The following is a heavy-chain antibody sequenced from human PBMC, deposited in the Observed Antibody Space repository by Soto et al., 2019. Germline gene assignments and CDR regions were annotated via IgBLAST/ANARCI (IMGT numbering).Heavy chain of an antibody. D-gene: IGHD1-20*01. Sequence: WGVLRIPFAAFGFTFSNFGVRRVRQAPSKGLEWVAVISYDGSNKYYADSVKGRFTISRDNSKNTLYLQMNSLRAEDTAVYYCARGPGNWNQSPLYYFDYWGQGTLVTVSS. CDR3: ARGPGNWNQSPLYYFDY. CDR1: GFTFSNFG. J-gene: IGHJ4*02. V-gene: IGHV3-30-3*01. CDR2: ISYDGSNK.